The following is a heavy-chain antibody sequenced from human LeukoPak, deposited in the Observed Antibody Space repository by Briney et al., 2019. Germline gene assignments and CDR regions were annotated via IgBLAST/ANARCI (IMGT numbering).Heavy chain of an antibody. CDR2: IIPILGIA. J-gene: IGHJ6*02. Sequence: PVASVKVSCKASGGTFSSYAISWVRQAPGQGLEWMGRIIPILGIANYAQKFQGRVTITADKSTSTAYVELSSLRSEDTAVYYCARGRQLEPQVDVWGQGTTVTVSS. D-gene: IGHD1-1*01. CDR1: GGTFSSYA. CDR3: ARGRQLEPQVDV. V-gene: IGHV1-69*04.